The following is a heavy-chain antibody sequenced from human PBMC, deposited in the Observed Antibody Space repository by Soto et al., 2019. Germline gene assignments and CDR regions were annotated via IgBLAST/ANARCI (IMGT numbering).Heavy chain of an antibody. CDR2: ISGSGGST. V-gene: IGHV3-23*01. Sequence: GGSLRLSCAASGFTFSSYAMSWVRQAPGKGLEWVSAISGSGGSTYYADSVKGRFTISRDNSKNTLYLQMNSLRAEDTAVYYCAKDPLAFSAKPNWFDPWGQGTLVTVSS. J-gene: IGHJ5*02. CDR3: AKDPLAFSAKPNWFDP. CDR1: GFTFSSYA. D-gene: IGHD2-2*02.